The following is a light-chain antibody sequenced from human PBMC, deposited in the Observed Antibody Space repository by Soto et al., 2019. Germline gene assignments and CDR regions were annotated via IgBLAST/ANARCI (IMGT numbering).Light chain of an antibody. J-gene: IGKJ2*01. V-gene: IGKV3-11*01. CDR2: DAS. CDR1: QSVSSY. Sequence: EIVLTQSPATLSLSPGERATLSCRASQSVSSYLAWYQQKPGQAPRLLIYDASNRATGIPVRFSGSWSGTDFALTISSLAPEDFAVYYCQQRSNWPYTFGQGTKLEIK. CDR3: QQRSNWPYT.